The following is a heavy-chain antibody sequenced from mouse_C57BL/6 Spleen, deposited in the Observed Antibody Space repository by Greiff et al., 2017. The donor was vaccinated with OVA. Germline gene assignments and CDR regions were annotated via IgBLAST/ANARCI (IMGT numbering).Heavy chain of an antibody. V-gene: IGHV5-6*01. CDR3: ARPDGYSFAY. J-gene: IGHJ3*01. D-gene: IGHD2-3*01. CDR1: GFTFSSYG. CDR2: ISSVGSYT. Sequence: EVKLVESGGDLVKPGGSLKLSCAASGFTFSSYGMSWVRQTPDKRLEWVATISSVGSYTYYPDSVKGRLPISRNNGKNTLYMQMSSLKSEDTAMYYSARPDGYSFAYWGQGTLVTVSA.